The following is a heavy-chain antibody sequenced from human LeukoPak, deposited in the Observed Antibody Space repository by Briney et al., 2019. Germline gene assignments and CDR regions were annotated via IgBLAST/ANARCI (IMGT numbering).Heavy chain of an antibody. CDR1: GFTFSSYN. Sequence: GGSLRLSCAASGFTFSSYNMNWVRQAPGKGLEWVSFISSSSSHIYYADSVKGRFTISRDNAKNSLYLQMNSLRAEDTAVYYCARRSSSWFHYFDYWGQGTLVTVSS. J-gene: IGHJ4*02. V-gene: IGHV3-21*01. CDR3: ARRSSSWFHYFDY. CDR2: ISSSSSHI. D-gene: IGHD6-13*01.